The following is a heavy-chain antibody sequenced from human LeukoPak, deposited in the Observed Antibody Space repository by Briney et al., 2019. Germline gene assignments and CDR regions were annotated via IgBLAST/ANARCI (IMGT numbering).Heavy chain of an antibody. Sequence: EASVNVSCKASGGTFNIYAVSWVRQAPGQGLEWMGRIIPIFGIANFAQKFQGRVTITADRSTSTAYMELSSLGSDDTAVYYCAREGEEGATYFDYWGQGTLVTVSS. CDR1: GGTFNIYA. D-gene: IGHD1-26*01. CDR2: IIPIFGIA. J-gene: IGHJ4*02. V-gene: IGHV1-69*04. CDR3: AREGEEGATYFDY.